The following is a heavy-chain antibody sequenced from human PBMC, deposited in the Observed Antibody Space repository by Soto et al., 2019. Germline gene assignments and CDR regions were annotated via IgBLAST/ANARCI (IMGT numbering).Heavy chain of an antibody. D-gene: IGHD5-18*01. J-gene: IGHJ3*02. CDR1: GFTFSSYS. V-gene: IGHV3-21*01. CDR2: ISSSSSYI. CDR3: ARAGGFLVDTAMVDAFDI. Sequence: GGSLRLSCAASGFTFSSYSMNWVRQAPGKGLEWVSSISSSSSYIYYADSVKGRFTISRDNAKNSLYLQMNSLRAEDTAVYYCARAGGFLVDTAMVDAFDIWGQGTMVTVSS.